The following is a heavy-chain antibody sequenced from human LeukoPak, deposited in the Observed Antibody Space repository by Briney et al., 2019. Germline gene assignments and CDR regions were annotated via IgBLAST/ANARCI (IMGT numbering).Heavy chain of an antibody. V-gene: IGHV4-59*12. Sequence: SETLSLTCTVSGGSISSYYWSWIRQPPGKGLEWIGYIYYSGSTNYNPSLKSRVTISVDTSKNQFSLKLSSVTAADTAVYYCAKWAYYDSRGGFDYWGQGTLVTVSS. CDR3: AKWAYYDSRGGFDY. CDR2: IYYSGST. D-gene: IGHD3-22*01. CDR1: GGSISSYY. J-gene: IGHJ4*02.